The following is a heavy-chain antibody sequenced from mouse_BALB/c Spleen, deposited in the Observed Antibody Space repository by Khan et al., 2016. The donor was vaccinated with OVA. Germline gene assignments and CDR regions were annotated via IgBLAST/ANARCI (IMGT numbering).Heavy chain of an antibody. D-gene: IGHD1-2*01. J-gene: IGHJ4*01. Sequence: VQLKESGAELVKPGASVKLSCTASGFNIKDTYMHWVKQRPEQGLEWIGRIDPANGNTKYDPKFQGKATITADTSSNTAYLQLSSLTSEDTAVYYCARDTTAHRYAMDYWGQGTSVTVSS. CDR2: IDPANGNT. CDR3: ARDTTAHRYAMDY. V-gene: IGHV14-3*02. CDR1: GFNIKDTY.